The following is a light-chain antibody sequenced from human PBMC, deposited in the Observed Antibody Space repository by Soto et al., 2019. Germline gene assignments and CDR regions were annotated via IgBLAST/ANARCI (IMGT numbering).Light chain of an antibody. J-gene: IGKJ4*01. V-gene: IGKV1-17*01. CDR3: LQQSNYPPLT. CDR1: QGLRND. CDR2: AAS. Sequence: DIQVTQSPSSLSASVEDRVTITCRASQGLRNDLGWYQQKPGKAPKRLIYAASSLQSGVPSRFSGSGSGTEFTLTVTSLQPEDFATYYCLQQSNYPPLTFGGGTKVEIK.